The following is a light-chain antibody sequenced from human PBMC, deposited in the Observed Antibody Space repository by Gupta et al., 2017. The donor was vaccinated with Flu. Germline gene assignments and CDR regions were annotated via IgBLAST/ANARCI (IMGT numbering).Light chain of an antibody. V-gene: IGKV3-15*01. CDR3: QQYNNWPWT. Sequence: EIVMTQSPATLSVSPGERATLSCRASQSVSSKLAWYQQKPGQAPRLLIYGASTRATGIPARFSGSGSGTEFTLTISSLQSEDIAVYSCQQYNNWPWTFGQGTKVEIK. CDR1: QSVSSK. CDR2: GAS. J-gene: IGKJ1*01.